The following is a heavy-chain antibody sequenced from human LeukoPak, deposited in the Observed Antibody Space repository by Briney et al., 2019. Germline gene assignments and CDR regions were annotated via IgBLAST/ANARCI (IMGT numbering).Heavy chain of an antibody. CDR1: GGSFSGYY. CDR3: ARAVLRYFPY. J-gene: IGHJ4*02. CDR2: INHSGST. Sequence: SDTLSLTCAVYGGSFSGYYWSWIRQPPGKGLEWIGEINHSGSTNYNPSLKSRVTISVDTSKNQFSLKLSSVTAADTAVYYCARAVLRYFPYWGQGTLVTVSS. D-gene: IGHD3-9*01. V-gene: IGHV4-34*01.